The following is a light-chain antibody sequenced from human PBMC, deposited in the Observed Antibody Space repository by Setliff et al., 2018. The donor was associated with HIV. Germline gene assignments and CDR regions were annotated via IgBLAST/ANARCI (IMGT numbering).Light chain of an antibody. CDR1: SSNVGTYNL. CDR2: EVS. V-gene: IGLV2-23*02. J-gene: IGLJ2*01. CDR3: CSYAGSSTPVI. Sequence: QSALTQPASVSGSPGQSITISCTGSSSNVGTYNLVSWYQHHPVKAPKLVIYEVSKRPSGVSDRFSGSESGNTASLTISGLQAEDEAYYYCCSYAGSSTPVIFGGGTK.